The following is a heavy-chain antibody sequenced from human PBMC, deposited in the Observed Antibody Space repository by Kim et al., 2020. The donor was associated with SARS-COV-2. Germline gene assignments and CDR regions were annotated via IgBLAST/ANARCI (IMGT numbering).Heavy chain of an antibody. V-gene: IGHV4-59*08. Sequence: SETLSFTCTVSGGSISSYYWSWIRQPPGKGLEWIGYIYYSGSTNYNPSLKSRVTISVDTSKNQFSLKLSSVTAADTAVYYCARLLRGGNSDFDYWGQGTL. CDR2: IYYSGST. J-gene: IGHJ4*02. D-gene: IGHD2-21*02. CDR1: GGSISSYY. CDR3: ARLLRGGNSDFDY.